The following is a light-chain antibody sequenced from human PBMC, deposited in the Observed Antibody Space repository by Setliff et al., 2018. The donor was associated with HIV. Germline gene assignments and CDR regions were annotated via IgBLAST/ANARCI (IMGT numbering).Light chain of an antibody. J-gene: IGLJ1*01. CDR1: TSDIGAFNF. V-gene: IGLV2-14*01. CDR3: NSYRSRSTQV. Sequence: QSALTQPASVSGPPGQSITISCTGTTSDIGAFNFVSWYQQHPGKAPKLIIYEVNYRPSGVSTRFSGSKSGNTASLTISGLQAEDEADYYCNSYRSRSTQVFGTGTKVTVL. CDR2: EVN.